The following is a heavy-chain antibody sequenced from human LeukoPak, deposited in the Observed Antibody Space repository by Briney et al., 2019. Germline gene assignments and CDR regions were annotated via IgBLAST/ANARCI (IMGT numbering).Heavy chain of an antibody. CDR3: ASTHVYGSGSYTFDC. V-gene: IGHV4-59*08. CDR2: IYYSGST. Sequence: SETLSLTCTVSGGSISSYYRSWIRQPPGKGLEWIGYIYYSGSTNYNPSLKSRVSISVDTSNNQFSLKLSSVTAADTAVYYCASTHVYGSGSYTFDCWGQGTLVTVSS. CDR1: GGSISSYY. D-gene: IGHD3-10*01. J-gene: IGHJ4*02.